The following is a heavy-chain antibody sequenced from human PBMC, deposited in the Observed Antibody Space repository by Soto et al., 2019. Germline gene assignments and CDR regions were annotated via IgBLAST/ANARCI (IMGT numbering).Heavy chain of an antibody. V-gene: IGHV2-26*01. D-gene: IGHD2-2*02. CDR2: IFSSDEK. CDR1: GFSLSNAGMG. Sequence: SGPTLVNPTETLTLTCTVSGFSLSNAGMGVSWIRQPPGKALEWLAHIFSSDEKSYRTSLETRLTVSKDTSKGQVVLTMTNMDPLDTATYYCARAVGRAISDIWFDPWGQGTQVTVSS. J-gene: IGHJ5*02. CDR3: ARAVGRAISDIWFDP.